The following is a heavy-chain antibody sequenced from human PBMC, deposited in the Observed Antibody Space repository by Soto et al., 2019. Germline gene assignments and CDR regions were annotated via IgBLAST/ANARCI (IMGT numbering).Heavy chain of an antibody. CDR3: ATYYGEPWVEYFHH. CDR1: GFIVSARY. D-gene: IGHD4-17*01. CDR2: IYSNYNT. Sequence: VGSLRLSCAASGFIVSARYMSWVRQAPGKGLEWVSVIYSNYNTYYADSVKGRFTISRDNSKNTVYLQMDSLRAEDTAVYYCATYYGEPWVEYFHHWGQGTLVTVSS. V-gene: IGHV3-53*01. J-gene: IGHJ1*01.